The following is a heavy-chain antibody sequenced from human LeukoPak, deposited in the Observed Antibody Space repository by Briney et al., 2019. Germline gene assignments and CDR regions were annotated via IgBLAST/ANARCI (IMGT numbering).Heavy chain of an antibody. CDR1: GGSFSGYY. CDR2: INHSGST. CDR3: ARVGYDFWSGYGYVGYFQH. V-gene: IGHV4-34*01. J-gene: IGHJ1*01. D-gene: IGHD3-3*01. Sequence: PSETLSLTCAVYGGSFSGYYWSWIRQPPGKGLEWIGEINHSGSTNYNPSLKSRVTISVDTSKNQFSLKLSSVTAADTAVYYCARVGYDFWSGYGYVGYFQHWGQGTLVTVSS.